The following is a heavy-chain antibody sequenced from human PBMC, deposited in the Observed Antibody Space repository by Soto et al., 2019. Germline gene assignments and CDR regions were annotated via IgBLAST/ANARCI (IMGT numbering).Heavy chain of an antibody. Sequence: GESLKISCKGSGYSFTSYWIGWVRQMPGKGLEWMGIIYPGDSDTRYSPSFQGQVTISADKSISTAYLQWSSLKASDTAMYYCARHPSQYYDFWSGYYYDYYYYGMDVWGQETTVTVSS. D-gene: IGHD3-3*01. CDR1: GYSFTSYW. J-gene: IGHJ6*02. CDR2: IYPGDSDT. CDR3: ARHPSQYYDFWSGYYYDYYYYGMDV. V-gene: IGHV5-51*01.